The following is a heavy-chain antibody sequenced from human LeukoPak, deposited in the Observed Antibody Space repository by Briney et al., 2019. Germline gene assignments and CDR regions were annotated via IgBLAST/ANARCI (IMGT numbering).Heavy chain of an antibody. Sequence: SQTLSLTCTVSGGSISSGSYYWSWIRQPAGKGLEWIGRIYTSGSTNYNPSLKSRVTISVDTSKNQFSLKLSSVTAADTAVYYCARHPESGGGDYWGQGTLVTVSS. CDR1: GGSISSGSYY. J-gene: IGHJ4*02. D-gene: IGHD2/OR15-2a*01. V-gene: IGHV4-61*02. CDR3: ARHPESGGGDY. CDR2: IYTSGST.